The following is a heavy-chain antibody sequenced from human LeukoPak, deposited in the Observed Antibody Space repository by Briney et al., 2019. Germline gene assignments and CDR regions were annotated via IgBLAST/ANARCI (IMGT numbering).Heavy chain of an antibody. CDR3: ARGPRGYDTSGGP. CDR2: ISYDGSNK. CDR1: GFTFSSYA. D-gene: IGHD3-22*01. V-gene: IGHV3-30-3*01. Sequence: GGSLRLSCAASGFTFSSYAMHWVRQAPGKGLEWVAVISYDGSNKYYADSVKGRFTISRDNAENSLYLQMNSLTAEDTAVYYCARGPRGYDTSGGPWGQGSLVTVSS. J-gene: IGHJ5*02.